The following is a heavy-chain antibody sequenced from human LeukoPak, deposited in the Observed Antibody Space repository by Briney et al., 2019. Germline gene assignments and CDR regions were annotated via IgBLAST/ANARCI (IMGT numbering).Heavy chain of an antibody. J-gene: IGHJ5*02. CDR2: MYPNGNF. Sequence: SQTLSLTCTVSGGPISSESFYWNWIRQPAGKGLEWIGRMYPNGNFNYNPSLKSRVTISIDTSKNQFSLKLTSVTAADTAVYYCARGAGQWLGPFDPWGQGILVTVSS. CDR3: ARGAGQWLGPFDP. CDR1: GGPISSESFY. V-gene: IGHV4-61*02. D-gene: IGHD6-19*01.